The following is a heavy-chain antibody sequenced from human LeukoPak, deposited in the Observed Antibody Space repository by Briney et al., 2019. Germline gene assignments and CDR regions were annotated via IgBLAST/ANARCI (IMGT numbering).Heavy chain of an antibody. J-gene: IGHJ4*02. V-gene: IGHV4-34*01. CDR3: ARSGGGYNSGFDY. Sequence: GSLRLSCAASGLTFSSYWMTWVRQPPGKGLEWIGEINHSGSTNYNPSLKSRVTISVDTSKNQFSLKLSSVTAANTAVYYCARSGGGYNSGFDYWGQGTLVTVSS. CDR1: GLTFSSYW. CDR2: INHSGST. D-gene: IGHD1-20*01.